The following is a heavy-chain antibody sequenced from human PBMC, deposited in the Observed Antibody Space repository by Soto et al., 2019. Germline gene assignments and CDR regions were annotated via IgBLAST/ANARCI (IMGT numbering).Heavy chain of an antibody. D-gene: IGHD3-9*01. CDR3: VRSFSFDWLLFTLDY. CDR1: GFTFNTSW. CDR2: IKEDGSEE. Sequence: QLVESGGGLVQPGGSLRLSCATSGFTFNTSWMTWVRQAPGKGLEWVANIKEDGSEENYVDSVKGRFTISRDNGKNSLFLQMNRLRREDSAVYYCVRSFSFDWLLFTLDYWGQGTLVSVSS. J-gene: IGHJ4*02. V-gene: IGHV3-7*01.